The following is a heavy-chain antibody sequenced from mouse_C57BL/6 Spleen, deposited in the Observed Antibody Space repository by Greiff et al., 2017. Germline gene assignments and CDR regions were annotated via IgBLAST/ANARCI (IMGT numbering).Heavy chain of an antibody. J-gene: IGHJ2*01. Sequence: EVKLVESGPELVKPGASVKISCKASGYSFTDYNMNWVKPSNGKSLEWIGVITPNYGTTSYNQKFKGNDTLTVDQSYSTAYMQHNSLTSEDSAVYYCARSGSYYGVYFDYWGQGTTLTVSS. CDR1: GYSFTDYN. D-gene: IGHD1-1*01. V-gene: IGHV1-39*01. CDR3: ARSGSYYGVYFDY. CDR2: ITPNYGTT.